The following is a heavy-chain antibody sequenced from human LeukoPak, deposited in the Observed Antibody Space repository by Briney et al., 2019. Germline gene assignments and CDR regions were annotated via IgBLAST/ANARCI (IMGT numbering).Heavy chain of an antibody. Sequence: ASVKVSCEASGYTLTGYYMHWVRQAPGQGLEWMGWINPNSGGTNYAQKFQGRVTMTRDTSISTAYMELSRLRSDDTAVYYCARDRRFLEWLLSYWGQGTLVTVSS. V-gene: IGHV1-2*02. CDR1: GYTLTGYY. J-gene: IGHJ4*02. CDR3: ARDRRFLEWLLSY. CDR2: INPNSGGT. D-gene: IGHD3-3*01.